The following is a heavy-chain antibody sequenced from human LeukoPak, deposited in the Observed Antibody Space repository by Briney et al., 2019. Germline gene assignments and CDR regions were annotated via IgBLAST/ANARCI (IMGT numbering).Heavy chain of an antibody. CDR1: GGSISSSSYY. V-gene: IGHV4-39*07. J-gene: IGHJ4*02. CDR3: ARRIRGYSYGYLGY. D-gene: IGHD5-18*01. CDR2: IYYSGST. Sequence: PSETLSLTCTVSGGSISSSSYYWGWIRQPPGKGLEWIGSIYYSGSTYYNPSLKSRVTISVDTSKNQFSLKLSSVTAADTAVYYCARRIRGYSYGYLGYWGQGTLVTVSS.